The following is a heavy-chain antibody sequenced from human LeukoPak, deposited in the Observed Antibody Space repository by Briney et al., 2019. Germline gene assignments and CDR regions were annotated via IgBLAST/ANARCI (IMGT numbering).Heavy chain of an antibody. J-gene: IGHJ3*02. CDR1: VFTFSSYS. CDR3: ARGGAFDI. Sequence: GRSLRLSRAASVFTFSSYSMNWVRQAPGKGLEWVSSISSSSSYIFYADSVKGRFTISRDNAKDSLYLQMNSLRAEDTAVYYCARGGAFDIWGQGTMVTVSS. V-gene: IGHV3-21*01. CDR2: ISSSSSYI.